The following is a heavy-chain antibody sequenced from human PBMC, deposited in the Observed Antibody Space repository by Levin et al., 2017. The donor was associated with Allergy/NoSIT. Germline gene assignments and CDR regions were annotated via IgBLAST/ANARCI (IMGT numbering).Heavy chain of an antibody. CDR1: GGSISRNFHY. Sequence: SENLSLTCSVSGGSISRNFHYWGWIRQPPGKGLEWIGTIHYSGTTHYTSSLKSRVTMSVDTSQNQFSLKLQSVTAADTAMYYCANAYCGGDCYVADTFDIWGRGTWVTVSS. CDR2: IHYSGTT. CDR3: ANAYCGGDCYVADTFDI. V-gene: IGHV4-39*01. D-gene: IGHD2-21*02. J-gene: IGHJ3*02.